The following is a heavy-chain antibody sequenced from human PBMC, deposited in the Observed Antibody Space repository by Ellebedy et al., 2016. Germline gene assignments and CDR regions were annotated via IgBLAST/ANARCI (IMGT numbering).Heavy chain of an antibody. Sequence: SETLSLXXTVSGGSISSSSYYWGWIRQPPGKGLEWIGSIYYSGSTYYNPSLKSRVTISVDTSKNQFSLKLSSVTAADTAVYYCASYCSSTSCYANWYFDLWGRGTLVTVSS. CDR2: IYYSGST. V-gene: IGHV4-39*01. CDR1: GGSISSSSYY. J-gene: IGHJ2*01. CDR3: ASYCSSTSCYANWYFDL. D-gene: IGHD2-2*01.